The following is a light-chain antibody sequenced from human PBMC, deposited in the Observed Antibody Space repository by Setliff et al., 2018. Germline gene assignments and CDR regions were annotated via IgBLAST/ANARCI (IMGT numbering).Light chain of an antibody. CDR3: SSYTTSSLRV. CDR1: SSDIGAYTY. J-gene: IGLJ2*01. CDR2: DVS. Sequence: QSVLTQPASMPGSPGQSITISCTGTSSDIGAYTYVSWYQQHPGKAPKLLISDVSYRPSGVSHRFSGSKSGNTASLTISWLQAEDEADYYCSSYTTSSLRVFGGGTK. V-gene: IGLV2-14*03.